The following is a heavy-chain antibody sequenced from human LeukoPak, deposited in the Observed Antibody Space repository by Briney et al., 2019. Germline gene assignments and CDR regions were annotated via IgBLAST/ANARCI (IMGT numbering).Heavy chain of an antibody. CDR1: GGSISSYY. J-gene: IGHJ5*02. V-gene: IGHV4-4*07. CDR2: IYTSGST. D-gene: IGHD3-3*01. CDR3: ARVAHNYDFWSGYRFDP. Sequence: SETLFLTCTVSGGSISSYYWSWIRQPAGKGLEWIGRIYTSGSTNYNPSLKSRVTISVDTSKNQFSLKLSSVTAADTAVYYCARVAHNYDFWSGYRFDPWGQGTLVTVSS.